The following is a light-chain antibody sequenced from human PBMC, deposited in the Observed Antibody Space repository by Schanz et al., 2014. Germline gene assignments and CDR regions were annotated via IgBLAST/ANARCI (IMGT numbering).Light chain of an antibody. V-gene: IGLV2-14*03. Sequence: QSALTQPASVSGSPGQSITISCTGTNNDVGGYNYVSWYQHHPGKAPKLMIYDVSSRPSGVSNRFSGSKSGNTASLTISGLQGEDEADYYCNSYTTSNTLVFGGGTKLTVL. CDR2: DVS. CDR3: NSYTTSNTLV. J-gene: IGLJ3*02. CDR1: NNDVGGYNY.